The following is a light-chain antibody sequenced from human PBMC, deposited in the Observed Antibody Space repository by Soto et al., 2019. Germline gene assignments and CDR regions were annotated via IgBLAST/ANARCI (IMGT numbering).Light chain of an antibody. CDR1: QDISNY. Sequence: DIQMTQSPSSLSASVGDRVTITCQASQDISNYLNWYQQKLGKAPKLLIYDASNLETGVPSRFSGSGSGTDFTFTISSLQPEDIATYYCQQSSHLITFGQGTRLEIK. J-gene: IGKJ5*01. V-gene: IGKV1-33*01. CDR2: DAS. CDR3: QQSSHLIT.